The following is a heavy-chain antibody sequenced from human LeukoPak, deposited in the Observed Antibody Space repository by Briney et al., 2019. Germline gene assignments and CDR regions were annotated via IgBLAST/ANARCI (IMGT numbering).Heavy chain of an antibody. V-gene: IGHV5-51*03. J-gene: IGHJ4*02. CDR1: GYSFTSYW. Sequence: GESLKISSKGSGYSFTSYWSGWLLQMPGKGLEWMGIIYPGDSGTRYSPSFQGQVTISADKSISTSYLQLSSLKASDTAMYYCARVDTGMVRLIDYWGQGTLVTVSS. CDR3: ARVDTGMVRLIDY. CDR2: IYPGDSGT. D-gene: IGHD5-18*01.